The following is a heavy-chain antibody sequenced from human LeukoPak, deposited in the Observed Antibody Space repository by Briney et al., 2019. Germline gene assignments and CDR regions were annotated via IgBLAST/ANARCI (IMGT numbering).Heavy chain of an antibody. CDR1: GFTFSSYS. J-gene: IGHJ4*02. CDR2: ISCSGGST. Sequence: GGSLRLSCAASGFTFSSYSMSGVRQAPAKGLEWVSAISCSGGSTYYADSVKGRFTISIDNSKNTMYMPMNRLRAEDTAVYYCAKDTSPRQWLVRSSRSYAEFDYWGQGTLVTVSS. D-gene: IGHD6-19*01. V-gene: IGHV3-23*01. CDR3: AKDTSPRQWLVRSSRSYAEFDY.